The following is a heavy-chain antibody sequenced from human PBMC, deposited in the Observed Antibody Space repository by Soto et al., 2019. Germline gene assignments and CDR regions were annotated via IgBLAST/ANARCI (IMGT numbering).Heavy chain of an antibody. J-gene: IGHJ4*02. CDR3: AKGFNDYGRGTLKLDS. CDR2: MYYGVNT. V-gene: IGHV4-39*07. Sequence: PSETLSLTCIVSGGSISSSSYSWAWIRQPPGKGLEWIGTMYYGVNTYYNPSLKSRVTISLDTSNNQLSLKMTSVTAADTAMYYCAKGFNDYGRGTLKLDSWGLGTLVTVSS. D-gene: IGHD3-10*02. CDR1: GGSISSSSYS.